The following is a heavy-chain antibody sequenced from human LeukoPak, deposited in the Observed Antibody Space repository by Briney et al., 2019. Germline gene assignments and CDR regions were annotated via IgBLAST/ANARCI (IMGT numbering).Heavy chain of an antibody. CDR2: IKQDGSEK. CDR3: ARHRAGG. Sequence: GGSLRLSCAASGFTFKSFAMSWVRQAPGKGLEWVANIKQDGSEKYYVDSVKGRFTISRDNAKNSLYLQMNSLRAEDTAVYYCARHRAGGWGQGTLVTVSS. V-gene: IGHV3-7*01. D-gene: IGHD3-10*01. J-gene: IGHJ4*02. CDR1: GFTFKSFA.